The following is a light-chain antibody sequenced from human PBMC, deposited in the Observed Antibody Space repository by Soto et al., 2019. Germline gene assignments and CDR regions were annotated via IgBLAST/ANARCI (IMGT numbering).Light chain of an antibody. Sequence: DIQMTQSPSSLSASVGDRVTITCRASQTISSYLNWYQQKPGKAPKLLIYAASSLQSGVPSRFSGSGSGTDFTITISSLQTEDFATYYCQQSHSIPYTFGQGTKLEIK. J-gene: IGKJ2*01. CDR1: QTISSY. CDR3: QQSHSIPYT. V-gene: IGKV1-39*01. CDR2: AAS.